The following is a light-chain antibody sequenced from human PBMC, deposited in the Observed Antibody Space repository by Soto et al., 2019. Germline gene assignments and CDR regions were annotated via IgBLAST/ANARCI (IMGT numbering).Light chain of an antibody. CDR3: SSYTSSSTVV. V-gene: IGLV2-18*02. Sequence: QSVLTQPPSVSGSPGQSVTISCTGTSSEVGSYNRVSWYQQPPGTAPKLMIYEVSNRPSGVPDRFSGSKSGNTASLAITGLQAEDEADYYCSSYTSSSTVVFGGGTKLTVL. CDR1: SSEVGSYNR. J-gene: IGLJ3*02. CDR2: EVS.